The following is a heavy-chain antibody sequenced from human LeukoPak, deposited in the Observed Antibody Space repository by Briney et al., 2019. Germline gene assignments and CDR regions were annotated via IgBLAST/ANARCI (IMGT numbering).Heavy chain of an antibody. CDR3: ARVRDSSGYYLFDY. J-gene: IGHJ4*02. CDR2: MNPNSGNT. Sequence: ASVKVSCKASGYTFTSYGISWVRQAPGQGLEWMGWMNPNSGNTGYAQKFQGRVTMTRNTSISTAYMELSSLRSEDTAVYYCARVRDSSGYYLFDYWGQGTLVTVSS. D-gene: IGHD3-22*01. CDR1: GYTFTSYG. V-gene: IGHV1-8*02.